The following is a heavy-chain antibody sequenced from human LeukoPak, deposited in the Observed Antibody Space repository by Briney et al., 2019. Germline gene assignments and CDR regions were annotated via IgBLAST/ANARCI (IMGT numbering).Heavy chain of an antibody. CDR3: TRHGEQLGYSYGYNY. D-gene: IGHD5-18*01. J-gene: IGHJ4*02. Sequence: PGGSLRLSCAASGFTFSGSAMHWVRQASGKGLEWVGRIRSKANSYATAYAASVKGRFTISRDDSKNTAYLQMNSLKTEDTAVYYCTRHGEQLGYSYGYNYWGQGTLVTVSS. CDR1: GFTFSGSA. CDR2: IRSKANSYAT. V-gene: IGHV3-73*01.